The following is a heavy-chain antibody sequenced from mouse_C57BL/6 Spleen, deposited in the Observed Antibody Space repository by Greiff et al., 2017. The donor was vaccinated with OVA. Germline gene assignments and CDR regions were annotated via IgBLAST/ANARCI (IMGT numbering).Heavy chain of an antibody. J-gene: IGHJ1*03. D-gene: IGHD2-4*01. CDR1: GFSLSTSGMG. CDR2: IYWDDDK. V-gene: IGHV8-12*01. CDR3: ARVDYDYWYFDV. Sequence: QVTLKESGPGILQSSQTLSLTCSFSGFSLSTSGMGVSWIRQPSGQGLEWLAHIYWDDDKRYHPSLKSRLTLSKYTSRNQVFLKITSVDTADTATYYCARVDYDYWYFDVWGTGTTVTVSS.